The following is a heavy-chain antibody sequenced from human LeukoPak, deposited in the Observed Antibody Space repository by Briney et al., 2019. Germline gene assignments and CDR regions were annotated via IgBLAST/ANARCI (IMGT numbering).Heavy chain of an antibody. J-gene: IGHJ4*02. V-gene: IGHV1-69*04. D-gene: IGHD4-23*01. CDR1: GGTFSSYA. Sequence: GASVKVSCKASGGTFSSYAISWERQAPGQGLEWMGRIIPILGIANYAQKFQGRVTITADKSTSTAYMELSSLRSEDTAVYYCARGRVTVTPPDYWGQGTLVTVSS. CDR3: ARGRVTVTPPDY. CDR2: IIPILGIA.